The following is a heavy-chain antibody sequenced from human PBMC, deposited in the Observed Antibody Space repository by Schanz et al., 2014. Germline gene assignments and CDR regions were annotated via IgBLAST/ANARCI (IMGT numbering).Heavy chain of an antibody. J-gene: IGHJ4*02. CDR2: ISYDGSNK. V-gene: IGHV3-30-3*01. D-gene: IGHD2-15*01. Sequence: VQLLDSGGGLVQPGRSLRLSCAAYGFTLSSYAMHWVRQAPGKGLEWVAVISYDGSNKYYADSVKGRFTISRDNSKNTLYLQMNTLRAEDTAVYYCARDRGYCSGGSCLTFDYWGQGTLVNVSS. CDR1: GFTLSSYA. CDR3: ARDRGYCSGGSCLTFDY.